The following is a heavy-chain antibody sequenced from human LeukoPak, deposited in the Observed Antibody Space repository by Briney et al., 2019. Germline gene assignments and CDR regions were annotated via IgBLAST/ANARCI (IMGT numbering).Heavy chain of an antibody. Sequence: SETLSLTCTVSGDSISSYFWSWIRQPPGKGLEWIGYFHDSGSTNYNPSLKSRVTISVDTSKNQFPLKLSSVTAADTAVYYCASSGQRVFYFDYWGQGTLVTVSS. CDR1: GDSISSYF. V-gene: IGHV4-59*08. J-gene: IGHJ4*02. CDR3: ASSGQRVFYFDY. D-gene: IGHD2-15*01. CDR2: FHDSGST.